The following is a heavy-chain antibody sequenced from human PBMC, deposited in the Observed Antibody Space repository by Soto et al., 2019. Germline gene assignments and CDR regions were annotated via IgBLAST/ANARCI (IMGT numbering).Heavy chain of an antibody. V-gene: IGHV3-23*01. D-gene: IGHD3-16*02. CDR2: ISGSGGST. Sequence: GGSLRLSCAASGFTFSSYAMSWVRQAPGKGLEWVSAISGSGGSTYYADSVKGRFTISRDNSKNTLYLQMNSLRAEDTAVYYCATRTLRGEDVWGSYRFRGWYFDLWGRGTLVTVSA. J-gene: IGHJ2*01. CDR3: ATRTLRGEDVWGSYRFRGWYFDL. CDR1: GFTFSSYA.